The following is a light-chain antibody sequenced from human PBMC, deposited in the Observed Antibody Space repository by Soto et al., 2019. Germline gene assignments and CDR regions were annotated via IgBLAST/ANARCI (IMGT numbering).Light chain of an antibody. CDR2: DAS. Sequence: DIQRTQSPSTLSASVGDRVTITCRASQSISSWLAWYQQKPGKGPKLLIYDASSLESGFPSRFRGSGSRTEFTLTISSLQAADFTTYYCHHYNSYSEAYGQGTKVDIK. J-gene: IGKJ1*01. CDR3: HHYNSYSEA. CDR1: QSISSW. V-gene: IGKV1-5*01.